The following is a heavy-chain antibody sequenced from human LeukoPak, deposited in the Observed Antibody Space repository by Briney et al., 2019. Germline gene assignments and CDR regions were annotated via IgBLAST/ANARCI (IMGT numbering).Heavy chain of an antibody. Sequence: PGGSLRLSCAASGFTFSDYYMSWIRQAPGKGLEWVSYISSSGSTIYYADSVKGRFTISRDNAKNSLYLQMNSLRAEDTAVYYCARGYYYDSSDHVGDYWGQGTLVTVSS. CDR2: ISSSGSTI. CDR3: ARGYYYDSSDHVGDY. D-gene: IGHD3-22*01. J-gene: IGHJ4*02. V-gene: IGHV3-11*01. CDR1: GFTFSDYY.